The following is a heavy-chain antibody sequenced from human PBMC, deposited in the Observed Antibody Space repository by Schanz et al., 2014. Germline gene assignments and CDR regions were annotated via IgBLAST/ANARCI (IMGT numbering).Heavy chain of an antibody. Sequence: VQLVESGGGLVQPGGSLRLSCAASGFTFTNYAMSWVRQAPGKGLEWVSLISDSGDTAYYADSVKGRFTISRDNFKGALYLQMSSLRAEDTAVYYCAKSLESCPGGRCSRGYFDYWGQGTLVTVPS. D-gene: IGHD2-8*02. J-gene: IGHJ4*02. CDR3: AKSLESCPGGRCSRGYFDY. V-gene: IGHV3-23*04. CDR1: GFTFTNYA. CDR2: ISDSGDTA.